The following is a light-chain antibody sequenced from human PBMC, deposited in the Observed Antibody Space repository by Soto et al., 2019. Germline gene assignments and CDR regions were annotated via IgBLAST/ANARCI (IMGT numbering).Light chain of an antibody. J-gene: IGLJ1*01. CDR2: DVY. V-gene: IGLV2-14*01. Sequence: QSVLTQPASVSGSPGQSITISCTGTSSDVGGFNYVSWYQHHPGKAPKLLIFDVYSRPSGISNRFSGSKSGNTASLTIPGLQAEDEADYYCSSYTTSSSYVFGAGTKVTVL. CDR3: SSYTTSSSYV. CDR1: SSDVGGFNY.